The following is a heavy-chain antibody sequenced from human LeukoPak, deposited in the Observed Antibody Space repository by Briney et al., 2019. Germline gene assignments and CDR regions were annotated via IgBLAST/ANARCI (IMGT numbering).Heavy chain of an antibody. CDR2: IKSRTDGGAT. D-gene: IGHD6-19*01. CDR1: GFTFSNLW. J-gene: IGHJ4*02. V-gene: IGHV3-15*01. Sequence: PGGSLRLSCAASGFTFSNLWMTWVRQALGKGLEWVGRIKSRTDGGATDYAAPVKGRFTISRDDSKNTLYLQMNSLKTEDTAVYYCSTYTSGSVSYWGQGTLVTVSS. CDR3: STYTSGSVSY.